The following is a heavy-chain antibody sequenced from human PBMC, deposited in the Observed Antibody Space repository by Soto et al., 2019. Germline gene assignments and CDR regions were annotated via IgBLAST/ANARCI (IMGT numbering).Heavy chain of an antibody. CDR2: MNPKSGNT. Sequence: QEQLVQSGAEVKKPGASVKVSCQAFGYTFTDYDINWVRQATGQGLEWLGWMNPKSGNTGYSQKFQGRVTMTRDTSIRTAYRELSSLRSADTALYYCVRNMVRGVLGQWGQGTRVTVSS. D-gene: IGHD3-10*01. J-gene: IGHJ1*01. CDR1: GYTFTDYD. CDR3: VRNMVRGVLGQ. V-gene: IGHV1-8*01.